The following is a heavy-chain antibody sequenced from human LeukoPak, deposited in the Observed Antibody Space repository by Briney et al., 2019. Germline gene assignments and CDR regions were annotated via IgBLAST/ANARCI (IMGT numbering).Heavy chain of an antibody. D-gene: IGHD2-2*02. Sequence: SETLSLTCTVSGGSISSYYWSWIRQPPGKGLEWIGSIYYSGSTYYNPSLKSRVTISVDTSKNQFSLKLSSVTAADTAVYYCARQIVVVPAAINFFDYWGQGTLVTVSS. CDR1: GGSISSYY. V-gene: IGHV4-59*05. J-gene: IGHJ4*02. CDR3: ARQIVVVPAAINFFDY. CDR2: IYYSGST.